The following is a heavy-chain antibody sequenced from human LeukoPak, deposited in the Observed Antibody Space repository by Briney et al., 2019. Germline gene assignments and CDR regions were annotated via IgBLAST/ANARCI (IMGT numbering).Heavy chain of an antibody. CDR1: GFTFSSYW. J-gene: IGHJ5*02. CDR2: IKQDGSEK. D-gene: IGHD5-12*01. CDR3: ARESDIVARNWFDP. V-gene: IGHV3-7*01. Sequence: PGGSLRLSCAASGFTFSSYWMSWVRQAPGKGLEWVANIKQDGSEKYYVDSVKGRFTISRDNAKNSLYLQMNSLRAEDTAVYYCARESDIVARNWFDPWGRGTLVTVSS.